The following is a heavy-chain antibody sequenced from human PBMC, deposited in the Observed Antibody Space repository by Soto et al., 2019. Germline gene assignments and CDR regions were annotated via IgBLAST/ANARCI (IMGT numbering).Heavy chain of an antibody. Sequence: QVQLVXSGAEVKKPGSSVXVSCKASGGTFSSYTISWVRQAPGQGLEWMGRIIPILGIANYAQKFQGRVTXTAXXXTXXXXXXXXXXXXXXXXXXYXARDAXXTGTTSQPXDYWGQGTLVTVSS. J-gene: IGHJ4*02. V-gene: IGHV1-69*02. CDR1: GGTFSSYT. CDR2: IIPILGIA. D-gene: IGHD1-1*01. CDR3: ARDAXXTGTTSQPXDY.